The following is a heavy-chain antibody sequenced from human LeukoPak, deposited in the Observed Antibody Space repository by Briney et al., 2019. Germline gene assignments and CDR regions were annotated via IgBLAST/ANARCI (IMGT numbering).Heavy chain of an antibody. CDR3: ATDSSGYYRSLTWVPCFDY. Sequence: TGGSLRLSCAASGFTVSSNYMSWVRQAPGKGLEWVSVIYSGGSTYYADSVKGRFTISRDNSKNTLYLQMNSLRAEDTAVYYCATDSSGYYRSLTWVPCFDYWGQGTLVTVSS. CDR1: GFTVSSNY. V-gene: IGHV3-66*01. CDR2: IYSGGST. J-gene: IGHJ4*02. D-gene: IGHD3-22*01.